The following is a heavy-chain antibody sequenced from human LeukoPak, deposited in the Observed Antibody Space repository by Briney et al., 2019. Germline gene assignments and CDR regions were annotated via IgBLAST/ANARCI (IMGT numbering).Heavy chain of an antibody. J-gene: IGHJ6*02. Sequence: PGGSLRLSCAASGFTFSGYWMHWVRQAPGKGLVWVSRIHSDGSSTSYADSVKGRFTISRDNAKNTLYLQMNSLRADDTAVYYCAIVTHYGMDVWGQGTTVTVSS. CDR1: GFTFSGYW. D-gene: IGHD2-21*02. CDR2: IHSDGSST. CDR3: AIVTHYGMDV. V-gene: IGHV3-74*01.